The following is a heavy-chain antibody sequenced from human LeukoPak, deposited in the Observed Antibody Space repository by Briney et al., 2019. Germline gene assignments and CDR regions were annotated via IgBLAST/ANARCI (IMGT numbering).Heavy chain of an antibody. CDR2: ISSSSAYI. D-gene: IGHD3-3*01. CDR3: ARDPGARITIFGVVDY. Sequence: GGSLRLSCVASGFNLSTYTMNWVRQAPGRGLEWLSCISSSSAYIYYVDSVKGRFTISRDNAKNSLYLQMNSLRAEDTAVYYCARDPGARITIFGVVDYWGQGTLVTVSS. J-gene: IGHJ4*02. V-gene: IGHV3-21*01. CDR1: GFNLSTYT.